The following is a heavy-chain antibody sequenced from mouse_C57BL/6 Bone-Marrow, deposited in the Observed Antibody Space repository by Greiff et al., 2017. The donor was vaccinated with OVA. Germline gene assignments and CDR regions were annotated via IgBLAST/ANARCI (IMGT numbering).Heavy chain of an antibody. CDR2: ISNGGGST. CDR1: GFTFSDYY. Sequence: EVKLEESGGGLVQPGGSLKLSCAASGFTFSDYYMYWVRQTPEKRLEWVAYISNGGGSTYYPDTVKGRFTISRDNAKNTLYLQMSRLKSEDTAMYYCARHSPYGFDYWGQGTTLTVSS. CDR3: ARHSPYGFDY. D-gene: IGHD1-1*01. J-gene: IGHJ2*01. V-gene: IGHV5-12*01.